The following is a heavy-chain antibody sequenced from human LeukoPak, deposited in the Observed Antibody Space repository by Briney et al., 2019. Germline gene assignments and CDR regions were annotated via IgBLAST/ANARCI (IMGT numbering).Heavy chain of an antibody. V-gene: IGHV5-51*01. CDR2: IYPGDSDT. D-gene: IGHD5-24*01. CDR3: ATRDGLGAFYI. Sequence: GESLQISCRGSGYRFTNYWIGWVRQMPGKGVEWMGIIYPGDSDTRYSPSFQGQVTISADKSISTAYLQWSSLKASDTAMYYCATRDGLGAFYIWGQGTMVTVSS. CDR1: GYRFTNYW. J-gene: IGHJ3*02.